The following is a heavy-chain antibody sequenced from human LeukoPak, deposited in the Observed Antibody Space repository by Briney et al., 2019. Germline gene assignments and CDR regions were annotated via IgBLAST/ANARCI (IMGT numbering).Heavy chain of an antibody. Sequence: SETLSLTCTVSGGSVNSGNYYWSWIRQPPGKGLEWIGYIYYSGSTNYNPSLKSRVTISVDTSKNQFSLKVSSVTAADTAVYYCARGGSPSGCSLDCWGQGTLVTVSS. CDR1: GGSVNSGNYY. V-gene: IGHV4-61*01. CDR3: ARGGSPSGCSLDC. CDR2: IYYSGST. D-gene: IGHD6-19*01. J-gene: IGHJ4*02.